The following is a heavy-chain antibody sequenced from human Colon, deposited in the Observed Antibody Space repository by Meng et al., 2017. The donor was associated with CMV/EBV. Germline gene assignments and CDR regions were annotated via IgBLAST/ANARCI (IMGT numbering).Heavy chain of an antibody. CDR2: ITGSGDGT. J-gene: IGHJ4*02. CDR1: GFIFGNYA. D-gene: IGHD1-26*01. Sequence: AAFGFIFGNYAMSWVRQAPGKGLEWVSTITGSGDGTYYADSVKGRFTISRDTSRNTLSLQMNSLRADDTAIYYCAKGRGLGASASNYWGQGTLVTVSS. CDR3: AKGRGLGASASNY. V-gene: IGHV3-23*01.